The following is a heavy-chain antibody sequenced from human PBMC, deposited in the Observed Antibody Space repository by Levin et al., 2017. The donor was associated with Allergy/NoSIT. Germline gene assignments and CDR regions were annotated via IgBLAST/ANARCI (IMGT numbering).Heavy chain of an antibody. CDR1: GGTFSSYT. CDR3: AREAVAGTHYYYYYMDV. D-gene: IGHD6-19*01. V-gene: IGHV1-69*04. CDR2: IIPILGIA. Sequence: SVKVSCKASGGTFSSYTISWVRQAPGQGLEWMGRIIPILGIANYAQKFQGRVTITADKSTSTAYMELSSLRSEDTAVYYCAREAVAGTHYYYYYMDVWGKGTTVTVSS. J-gene: IGHJ6*03.